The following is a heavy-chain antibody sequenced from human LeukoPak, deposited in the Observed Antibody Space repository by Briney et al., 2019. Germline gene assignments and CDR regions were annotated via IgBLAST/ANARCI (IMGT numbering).Heavy chain of an antibody. D-gene: IGHD2-2*01. Sequence: GGSLRLSCAASGFTFSSYSMNWVRQAPGKGLEWVSSISSSSSSYIYYADSVKGRFTISRDNAKNSLYLQMNSLRAEDTAVYYCARAYVVVPAALDYWGQGTLVTVSS. CDR2: ISSSSSSYI. CDR1: GFTFSSYS. V-gene: IGHV3-21*01. J-gene: IGHJ4*02. CDR3: ARAYVVVPAALDY.